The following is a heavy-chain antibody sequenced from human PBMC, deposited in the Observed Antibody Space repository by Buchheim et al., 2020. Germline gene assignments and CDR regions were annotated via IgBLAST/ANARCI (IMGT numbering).Heavy chain of an antibody. CDR2: ISGSGGST. CDR3: AKKPRRGIAAAGTKFDY. V-gene: IGHV3-23*04. D-gene: IGHD6-13*01. J-gene: IGHJ4*02. Sequence: EVQLVESGGGLVQPGGSLRLSCVASGFTFSRYWMSWVRQAPGKGLEWVSAISGSGGSTYYADSVKGRFTISRDNSKNTLYLQMNSLRAEDTAVYYCAKKPRRGIAAAGTKFDYWGQGTL. CDR1: GFTFSRYW.